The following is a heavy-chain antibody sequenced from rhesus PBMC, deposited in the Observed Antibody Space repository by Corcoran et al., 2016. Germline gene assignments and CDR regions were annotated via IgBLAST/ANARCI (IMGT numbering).Heavy chain of an antibody. CDR2: VDPEDGEA. Sequence: EVQLVQSGAAVKKPGASVNISCKASGYTFTDYYLHWVRQAPGKGLEWMGRVDPEDGEAIHAQKFQDRRTITADTSTDTAYLELSSLRAWDTAVYYWATMGPLALCGQGFLVTVSS. D-gene: IGHD6-25*01. J-gene: IGHJ4*01. V-gene: IGHV1-111*02. CDR3: ATMGPLAL. CDR1: GYTFTDYY.